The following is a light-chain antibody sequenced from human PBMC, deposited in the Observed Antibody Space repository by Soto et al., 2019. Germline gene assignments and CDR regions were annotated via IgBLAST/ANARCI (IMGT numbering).Light chain of an antibody. CDR1: QVISDY. Sequence: DIHMTQSPSSLSSSVGDRVTITCRASQVISDYLAWYQQKPGKVPKLLIYTASTLQSGVPSRFSGSGSGTDFTLAISRLEREDVATYYCQKYNSAPWTCGQGTKVEI. CDR2: TAS. CDR3: QKYNSAPWT. V-gene: IGKV1-27*01. J-gene: IGKJ1*01.